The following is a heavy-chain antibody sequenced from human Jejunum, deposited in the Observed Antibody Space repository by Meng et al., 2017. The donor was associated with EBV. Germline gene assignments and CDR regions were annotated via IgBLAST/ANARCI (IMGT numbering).Heavy chain of an antibody. V-gene: IGHV4-4*02. J-gene: IGHJ4*02. CDR1: GGSISDNDW. Sequence: PGVGPRLGKLSGPLSLPCVVSGGSISDNDWWSWVRQPPGKGLEWLGEIYHGGGTNYNPSLESRVTISVDKSKNQFSLKLNSVTVADTAVYYCAGNGYYALEYWGPGILVTVSS. CDR3: AGNGYYALEY. CDR2: IYHGGGT. D-gene: IGHD3-22*01.